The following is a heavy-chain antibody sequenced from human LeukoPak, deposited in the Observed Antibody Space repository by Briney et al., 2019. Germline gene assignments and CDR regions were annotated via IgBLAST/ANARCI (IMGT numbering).Heavy chain of an antibody. Sequence: QPGGSLRLSCTASGFTFSSHWMHWVRQAPGKGLVWVSRINSDGSTTSYADSVKGRFTISRDNAKNTLYLQMNSLRAEDTAVYYCARDPSGRVCDYWGQGTLVTVSS. CDR2: INSDGSTT. J-gene: IGHJ4*02. V-gene: IGHV3-74*01. CDR3: ARDPSGRVCDY. CDR1: GFTFSSHW. D-gene: IGHD3-10*01.